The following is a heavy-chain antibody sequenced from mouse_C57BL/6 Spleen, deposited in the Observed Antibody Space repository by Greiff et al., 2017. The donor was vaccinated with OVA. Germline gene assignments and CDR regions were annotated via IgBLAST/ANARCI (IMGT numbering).Heavy chain of an antibody. CDR3: ARRLRQNYYAMDY. J-gene: IGHJ4*01. D-gene: IGHD2-4*01. V-gene: IGHV1-55*01. CDR1: GYTFTSYW. CDR2: IYPGSGSI. Sequence: QVQLQQPGAELVKPGASVKMSCKASGYTFTSYWITWVKQRPGQGLEWIGDIYPGSGSINYNEKFKSKATLTVDTSSSTAYMQLSSLTSEDSAVYYCARRLRQNYYAMDYWGQGTSVTVSS.